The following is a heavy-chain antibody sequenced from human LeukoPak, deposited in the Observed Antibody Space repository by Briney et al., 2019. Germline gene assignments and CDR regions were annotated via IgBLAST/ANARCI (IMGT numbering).Heavy chain of an antibody. D-gene: IGHD6-6*01. J-gene: IGHJ3*02. CDR3: ASRPPGSDAFDI. V-gene: IGHV1-2*02. Sequence: ASVKVSCKASGYTFTGYYMHSVRQAPGQGLEWMGWINPNSGGTNYAQKFQGRVTMTRDTSISTAYMELSRLRSDDTAVYYCASRPPGSDAFDIWGQGTMVTVSS. CDR2: INPNSGGT. CDR1: GYTFTGYY.